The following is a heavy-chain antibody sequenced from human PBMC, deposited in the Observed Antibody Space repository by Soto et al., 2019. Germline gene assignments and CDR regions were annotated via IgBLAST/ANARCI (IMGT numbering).Heavy chain of an antibody. J-gene: IGHJ4*02. V-gene: IGHV3-48*02. CDR2: ITSDTNTI. CDR3: ARSVEGHFDY. D-gene: IGHD6-19*01. CDR1: GFPFSIYS. Sequence: EVQLVESGGGLVQPGGSLRLTCAASGFPFSIYSMNWVRQAPGKGLEWSSYITSDTNTIKYADSVKGRFTISRHNAKNLVYLQMNSLRDEDTAVYFCARSVEGHFDYWGQGTVVTVSS.